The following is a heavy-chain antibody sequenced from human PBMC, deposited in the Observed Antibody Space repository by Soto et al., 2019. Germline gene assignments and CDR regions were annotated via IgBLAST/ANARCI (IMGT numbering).Heavy chain of an antibody. D-gene: IGHD2-15*01. J-gene: IGHJ5*02. CDR2: IIPIFGTA. CDR3: GRDVVVVGIHWFGP. V-gene: IGHV1-69*13. Sequence: GAPVKLACKASGCTMSRYAGSWVRQAYGQGLEWMGGIIPIFGTANYAQKFQGRLTITADESTSTAYMELSSWISEDTAVYYCGRDVVVVGIHWFGPWGQRPLGTISS. CDR1: GCTMSRYA.